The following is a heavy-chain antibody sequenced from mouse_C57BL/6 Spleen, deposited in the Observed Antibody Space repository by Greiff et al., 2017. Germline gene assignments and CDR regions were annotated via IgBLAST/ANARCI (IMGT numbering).Heavy chain of an antibody. D-gene: IGHD2-4*01. V-gene: IGHV7-1*01. Sequence: EVNVVESGGGLVQSGRSLRLSCATSGFTFSDFYMEWVRQAPGKGLEWIAASRNKANDYTTEYSASVKGRFIVSRDTSQSILYLQMNALRAEDTAIYYCARDAEIYYDSNWYFDVWGTGTTVTVSS. CDR2: SRNKANDYTT. CDR3: ARDAEIYYDSNWYFDV. CDR1: GFTFSDFY. J-gene: IGHJ1*03.